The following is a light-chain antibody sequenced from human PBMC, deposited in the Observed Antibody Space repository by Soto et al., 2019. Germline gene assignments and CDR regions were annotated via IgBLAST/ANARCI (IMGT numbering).Light chain of an antibody. CDR1: ERLTGN. J-gene: IGKJ5*01. CDR2: EVS. CDR3: QQYGSSPT. V-gene: IGKV3-15*01. Sequence: EIVMPQSPATLSLSPGESYTLSCRASERLTGNLAWYQHRPGQAPRLLIYEVSTRATYIPARFSGRGSRTEFTLTISRLEPEDFAVYYCQQYGSSPTFGQGTRLEIK.